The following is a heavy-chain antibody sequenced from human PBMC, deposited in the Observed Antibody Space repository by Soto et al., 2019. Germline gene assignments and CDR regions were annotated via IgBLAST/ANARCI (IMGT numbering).Heavy chain of an antibody. CDR3: ARDRGVDIGVITGNWFDP. CDR2: IVPLFGTA. V-gene: IGHV1-69*06. CDR1: GGIFNSYG. D-gene: IGHD5-12*01. J-gene: IGHJ5*02. Sequence: QVQLVQSGAEVKKPGSSVKLSCKASGGIFNSYGFAWVRQAPGQGPEWMGGIVPLFGTADYAQKFKGRVTITADTSTTTVYMELTSLTSEHTAVYFCARDRGVDIGVITGNWFDPWGQGTQVIVSS.